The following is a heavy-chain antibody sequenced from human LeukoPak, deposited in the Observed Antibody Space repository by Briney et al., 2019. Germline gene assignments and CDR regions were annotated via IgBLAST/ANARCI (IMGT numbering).Heavy chain of an antibody. V-gene: IGHV3-21*01. Sequence: GGSLRLSCAASGFTFSDYTMNWVRQAPGKGLEWVSSFSSGGTYKYYADSVKGRFTISRDNAQSSLYLQMNSLRAEDSSVYYCARPTTVTTISADAFDIWGQGTMVTVSS. D-gene: IGHD4-17*01. CDR2: FSSGGTYK. CDR1: GFTFSDYT. CDR3: ARPTTVTTISADAFDI. J-gene: IGHJ3*02.